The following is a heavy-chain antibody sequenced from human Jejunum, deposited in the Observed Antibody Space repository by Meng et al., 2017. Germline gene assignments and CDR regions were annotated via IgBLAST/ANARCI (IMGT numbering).Heavy chain of an antibody. V-gene: IGHV4-4*02. CDR1: GASISRTNW. J-gene: IGHJ4*02. CDR3: ARAYCTDVSCHDFFDS. D-gene: IGHD2-8*01. Sequence: QWQLQESGRAQLEPSGTLSLTCAVSGASISRTNWWSWVRQPPGKGLEWIGKIDPSESTHYNPSLKGRVTISADRSKNQFSLRLTSVTAADTAIYYCARAYCTDVSCHDFFDSWGQGTLVTVSS. CDR2: IDPSEST.